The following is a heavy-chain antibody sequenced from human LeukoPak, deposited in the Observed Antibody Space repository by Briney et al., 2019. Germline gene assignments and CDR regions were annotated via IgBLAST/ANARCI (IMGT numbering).Heavy chain of an antibody. V-gene: IGHV4-30-2*01. D-gene: IGHD3-10*01. CDR3: ARDRKEGYGSGPFDY. CDR1: GGSISSGGYS. CDR2: IYLSGGT. J-gene: IGHJ4*02. Sequence: SQTLSLTCAVSGGSISSGGYSWSWVRQPPGKGLEWIGYIYLSGGTYYNPSLKSRVTISVDRSKNQFSLKLSSVTAADTAVYYCARDRKEGYGSGPFDYWGQGTLVTVSS.